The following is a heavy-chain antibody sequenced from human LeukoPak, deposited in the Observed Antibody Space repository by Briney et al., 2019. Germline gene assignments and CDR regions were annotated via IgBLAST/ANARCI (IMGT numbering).Heavy chain of an antibody. D-gene: IGHD3/OR15-3a*01. J-gene: IGHJ6*02. CDR1: GFTFSSYG. Sequence: GGSLRLSCAASGFTFSSYGMHWVRQAPGKGLEWVAVISYDGSNKYYADSVKGRFTISRDNSKNTLYLQMNSLRAEDTAVYYCAREGPWTADYGMDVWGQGTTVTVSS. CDR2: ISYDGSNK. CDR3: AREGPWTADYGMDV. V-gene: IGHV3-30*03.